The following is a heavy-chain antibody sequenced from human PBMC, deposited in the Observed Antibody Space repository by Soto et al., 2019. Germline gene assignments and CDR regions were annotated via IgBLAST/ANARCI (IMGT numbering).Heavy chain of an antibody. CDR1: GFTFSSYA. J-gene: IGHJ5*02. D-gene: IGHD6-13*01. V-gene: IGHV3-23*01. Sequence: EVQLLESGGGWLQPGGSLRLSCAASGFTFSSYAMNWVRQAPGKGLEWVSGITGSGAGSDYSESVKGRFTISRDNSKNTLYLQMNSLRAEDTAVYYCAKAYSNSWPNDWFDPWGQGTLVTVSS. CDR3: AKAYSNSWPNDWFDP. CDR2: ITGSGAGS.